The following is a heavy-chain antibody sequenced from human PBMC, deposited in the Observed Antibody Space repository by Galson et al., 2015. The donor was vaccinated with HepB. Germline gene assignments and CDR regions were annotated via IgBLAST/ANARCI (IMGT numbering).Heavy chain of an antibody. V-gene: IGHV3-15*01. D-gene: IGHD6-13*01. CDR1: GFTFNNAW. CDR2: IKSKTDGGTT. CDR3: TTDVLYSTFWSWFNP. J-gene: IGHJ5*02. Sequence: SLRLSCAASGFTFNNAWMSWVRQPPGKGLGWVGPIKSKTDGGTTDYAAPVKGRFTISRNDSKNTLYLQMNGLKTDDTAVYYCTTDVLYSTFWSWFNPWGQGTLVTVSS.